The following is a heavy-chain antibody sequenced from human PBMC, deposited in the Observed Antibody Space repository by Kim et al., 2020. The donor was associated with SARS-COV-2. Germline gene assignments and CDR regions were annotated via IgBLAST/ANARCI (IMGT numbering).Heavy chain of an antibody. J-gene: IGHJ4*02. Sequence: NPSLKSRVTISVDTSKNQFSLKLSSVTAADTAVYYCARVPRGYSSGCFDYWGQGTLVTVSS. CDR3: ARVPRGYSSGCFDY. D-gene: IGHD6-19*01. V-gene: IGHV4-39*07.